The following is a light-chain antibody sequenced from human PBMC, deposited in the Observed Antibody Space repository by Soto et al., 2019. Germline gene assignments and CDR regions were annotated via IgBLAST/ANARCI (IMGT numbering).Light chain of an antibody. CDR1: SSDVGGYNY. Sequence: QSALTQHASVSGSPGQSITISCTGTSSDVGGYNYVSWYQQHPGKAPKLMIYEVSNRPSGVSNRFSGSKSGNTASLTISGLQAEDEADYYCSSYTSRVFGGGTKLTVL. V-gene: IGLV2-14*01. J-gene: IGLJ2*01. CDR2: EVS. CDR3: SSYTSRV.